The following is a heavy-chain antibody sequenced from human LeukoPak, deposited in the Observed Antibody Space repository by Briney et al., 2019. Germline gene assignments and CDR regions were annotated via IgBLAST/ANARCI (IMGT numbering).Heavy chain of an antibody. J-gene: IGHJ4*02. Sequence: GGSLRLSCAPSGFMFSRHWMSWVRQAPGKGPEWVANIKQDGSERYYVGSVKGRFTISRDNAKNLLYLQMNSLRAGDTAVYYCARDGGHSTDFDYWGQGTLVTVSS. CDR2: IKQDGSER. D-gene: IGHD2/OR15-2a*01. CDR1: GFMFSRHW. V-gene: IGHV3-7*01. CDR3: ARDGGHSTDFDY.